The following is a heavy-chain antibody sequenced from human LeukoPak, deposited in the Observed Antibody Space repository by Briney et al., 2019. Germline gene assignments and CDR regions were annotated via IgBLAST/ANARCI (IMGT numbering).Heavy chain of an antibody. J-gene: IGHJ4*02. V-gene: IGHV2-5*02. D-gene: IGHD1-26*01. CDR3: AHAGISDYFDY. CDR1: GFSLSSIGVG. CDR2: IYWDDDK. Sequence: SGPTLVKPTQTLTLTCTFSGFSLSSIGVGVGWILQPPGKALEWLALIYWDDDKRYSPSLKSRLTITKDTSKNQVVLTMTNMDPVDTATYYCAHAGISDYFDYWGQGTLVTVSS.